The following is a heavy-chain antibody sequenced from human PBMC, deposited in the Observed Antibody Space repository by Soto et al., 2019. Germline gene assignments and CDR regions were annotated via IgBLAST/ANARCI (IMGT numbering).Heavy chain of an antibody. V-gene: IGHV1-18*01. D-gene: IGHD6-13*01. CDR3: ASTAAALSYYYGMDV. CDR1: GYTFTSYG. J-gene: IGHJ6*02. Sequence: AASVKVSCKASGYTFTSYGISWVRQAPGQGLEWMGWISAYNGNTNYAQKLQGRVTITTDTSTSTAYMELRSLRSDDTAVYYCASTAAALSYYYGMDVWGQGTTVTVSS. CDR2: ISAYNGNT.